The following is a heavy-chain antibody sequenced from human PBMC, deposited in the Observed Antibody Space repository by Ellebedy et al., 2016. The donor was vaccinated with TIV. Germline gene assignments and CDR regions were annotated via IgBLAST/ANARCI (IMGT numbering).Heavy chain of an antibody. CDR1: GSAFNSYE. CDR2: MNPNSGNT. CDR3: ATQGPRGFDY. J-gene: IGHJ4*02. V-gene: IGHV1-8*01. Sequence: ASVKVSCKASGSAFNSYEINWVRQASGQGLEWMGWMNPNSGNTGYDQKLQGRLTLTWNTSINTAYMELNSLRSEDTAVYYCATQGPRGFDYWGQGTLVTVSS.